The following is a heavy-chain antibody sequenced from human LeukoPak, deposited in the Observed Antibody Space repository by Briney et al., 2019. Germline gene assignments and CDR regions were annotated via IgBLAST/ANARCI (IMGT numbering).Heavy chain of an antibody. CDR2: ISAYNGNT. CDR1: GYTFTSYG. D-gene: IGHD3-22*01. CDR3: VRDLSQNYYDSSGYGMDV. V-gene: IGHV1-18*01. Sequence: ASVKVSCKASGYTFTSYGISWVRQAPGQGLEWMGWISAYNGNTNYAQKLQGRVTMTTDTSTSTAYMELRSLRSDDTAVYYCVRDLSQNYYDSSGYGMDVWGQGTTVTVSS. J-gene: IGHJ6*02.